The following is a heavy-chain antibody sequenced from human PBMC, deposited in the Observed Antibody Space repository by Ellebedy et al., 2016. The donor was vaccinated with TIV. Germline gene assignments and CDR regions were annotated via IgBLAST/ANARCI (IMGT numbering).Heavy chain of an antibody. CDR3: ARVLRATSGMDV. J-gene: IGHJ6*02. Sequence: ASVKVSCKASGYTFTSYSIHWVRQAPGQGLEWMGFINPTSGATFYSQKFQGRVTLTRDTSINTGYMELSRLTSDDTAVYYCARVLRATSGMDVWGQGTTVTVS. D-gene: IGHD4/OR15-4a*01. CDR1: GYTFTSYS. CDR2: INPTSGAT. V-gene: IGHV1-2*02.